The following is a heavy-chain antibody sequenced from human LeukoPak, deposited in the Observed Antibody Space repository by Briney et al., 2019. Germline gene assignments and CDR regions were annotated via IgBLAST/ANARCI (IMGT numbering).Heavy chain of an antibody. V-gene: IGHV3-33*01. Sequence: PGRSLRLSCAASGFTFSSYGMHWVRQAPGKGLEWVALISYDGSKKYYADSVKGRFTISKDNSNNTVYLQMNSPRAGDTAVYYCVRDVGVGSGIYYFFDYWGQGILVTVSS. CDR2: ISYDGSKK. D-gene: IGHD3-22*01. CDR1: GFTFSSYG. CDR3: VRDVGVGSGIYYFFDY. J-gene: IGHJ4*02.